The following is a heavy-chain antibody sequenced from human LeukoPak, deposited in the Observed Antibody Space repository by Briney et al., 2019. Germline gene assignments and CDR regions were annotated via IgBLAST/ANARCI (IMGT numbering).Heavy chain of an antibody. J-gene: IGHJ6*02. Sequence: ASVKVSCKASGYTFTSYAMNWVRQAPGQGLEWMGWINTNTGNPTYAQGFTGRFVSSLDTSVSTAYLQISSLKAEDTAVYYCARDEYCSGGSCYSSPLTYYYYYGMDVWGQGTTVTVSS. CDR3: ARDEYCSGGSCYSSPLTYYYYYGMDV. CDR1: GYTFTSYA. CDR2: INTNTGNP. V-gene: IGHV7-4-1*02. D-gene: IGHD2-15*01.